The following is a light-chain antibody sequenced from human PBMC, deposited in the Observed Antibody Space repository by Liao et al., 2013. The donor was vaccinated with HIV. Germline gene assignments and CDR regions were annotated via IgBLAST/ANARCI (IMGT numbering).Light chain of an antibody. CDR3: QLWDRSSAHPCV. V-gene: IGLV3-21*04. J-gene: IGLJ1*01. CDR1: NIGTKS. Sequence: SYELTQPPSVSVAPGKTATVSCGGNNIGTKSVHWYQQKPGQAPVVVIYYDTDRPSGIPERFSGSNSGNTATLTISRVEAGDEADYYCQLWDRSSAHPCVFGPGTKVTVL. CDR2: YDT.